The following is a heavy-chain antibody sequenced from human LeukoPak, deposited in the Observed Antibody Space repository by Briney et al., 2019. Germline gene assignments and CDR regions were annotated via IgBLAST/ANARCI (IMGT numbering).Heavy chain of an antibody. V-gene: IGHV4-39*01. D-gene: IGHD3-22*01. Sequence: SETLSLTCTVSGGSISSSSYYWGWIRQPPGKGLEWIGSIYYSGSTYYNPSLKSRVPISVDTSKNQFSLKLSSVTAADTAVYYCASSGYSVDAYDAFDIWGQGTMVTVSS. J-gene: IGHJ3*02. CDR3: ASSGYSVDAYDAFDI. CDR2: IYYSGST. CDR1: GGSISSSSYY.